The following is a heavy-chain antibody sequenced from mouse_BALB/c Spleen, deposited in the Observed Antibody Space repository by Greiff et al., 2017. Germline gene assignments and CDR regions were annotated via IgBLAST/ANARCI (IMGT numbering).Heavy chain of an antibody. CDR3: ARPLTGTEGAAMDY. V-gene: IGHV5-17*02. D-gene: IGHD4-1*01. J-gene: IGHJ4*01. CDR2: ISSGSSTI. CDR1: GFTFSSFG. Sequence: EVQGVESGGGLVQPGGSRKLSCAASGFTFSSFGMHWVRQAPEKGLEWVAYISSGSSTIYYADTVKGRFTISRDNPKNTLFLQMTSLRSEDTAMYYCARPLTGTEGAAMDYWGQGTSVTGSS.